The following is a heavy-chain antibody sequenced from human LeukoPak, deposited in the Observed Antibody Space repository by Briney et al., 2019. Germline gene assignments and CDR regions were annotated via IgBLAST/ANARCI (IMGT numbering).Heavy chain of an antibody. D-gene: IGHD6-13*01. J-gene: IGHJ4*02. CDR3: ARGGIAAAGTSDY. CDR1: GGSISSGDYY. V-gene: IGHV4-30-4*08. Sequence: SETLSLTCTVSGGSISSGDYYWSWIRQPPGKGLEWIGYIYYSGSTYYNPSLKSRVTISVDTSKNQFSLKLSSVTAADTAVYYCARGGIAAAGTSDYWGQGTLVTVSS. CDR2: IYYSGST.